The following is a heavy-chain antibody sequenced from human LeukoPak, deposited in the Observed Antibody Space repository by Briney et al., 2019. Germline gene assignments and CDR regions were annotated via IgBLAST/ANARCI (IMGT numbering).Heavy chain of an antibody. CDR3: TRDLPVPSLVRGIIIYGLIDY. J-gene: IGHJ4*02. Sequence: GGSLRLSCEASGFTFSSISMNWVRQAPGKGLEWVSSISSDGETTYHADSVKGRFTTSRDNAKSSLYLQMNSLRAEDTALYYCTRDLPVPSLVRGIIIYGLIDYWGQGTLVTVSS. D-gene: IGHD3-10*01. V-gene: IGHV3-21*06. CDR2: ISSDGETT. CDR1: GFTFSSIS.